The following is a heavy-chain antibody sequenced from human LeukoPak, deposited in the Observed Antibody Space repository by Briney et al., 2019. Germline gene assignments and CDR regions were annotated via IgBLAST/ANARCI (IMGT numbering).Heavy chain of an antibody. CDR1: GGSFSSYY. D-gene: IGHD3-22*01. CDR3: ARDKYYYDSSGYYSFQH. CDR2: IYTSGST. Sequence: PSETLSLTCTVSGGSFSSYYWSWIRQPAGKGLEWIGRIYTSGSTNYNPSLKSRVTMSVDTSKNQFSLKLSSVTAADTAVYYCARDKYYYDSSGYYSFQHWGQGTLVTVSS. V-gene: IGHV4-4*07. J-gene: IGHJ1*01.